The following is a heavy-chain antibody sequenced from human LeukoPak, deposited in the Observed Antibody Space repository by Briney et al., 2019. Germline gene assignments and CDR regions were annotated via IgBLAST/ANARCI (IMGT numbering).Heavy chain of an antibody. CDR2: ISNSGSTI. Sequence: TGGSLRLSCVASGFTFSSYEMNWVRQAPGKGLEWVSYISNSGSTIYYTDSVKGRFTISRDNAKNSLYLQMNSLRAGDTAVYYCARAAYSSTWYSRYFDLWGRGTLVTVSS. CDR3: ARAAYSSTWYSRYFDL. CDR1: GFTFSSYE. V-gene: IGHV3-48*03. J-gene: IGHJ2*01. D-gene: IGHD6-13*01.